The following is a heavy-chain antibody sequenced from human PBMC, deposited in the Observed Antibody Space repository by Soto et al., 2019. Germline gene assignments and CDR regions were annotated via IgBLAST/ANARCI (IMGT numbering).Heavy chain of an antibody. CDR3: TTGWIKLYGGGY. V-gene: IGHV3-73*02. J-gene: IGHJ4*02. D-gene: IGHD5-18*01. CDR2: IRSKANSYAT. CDR1: GFTFSGSA. Sequence: EVQLVESGGGLVQPGGSLKLSCAASGFTFSGSAMHWVRQASGKGLEWVGRIRSKANSYATAYAASVKGRFTISRNDSRNTENLQRNSLKTEDTAVYYCTTGWIKLYGGGYGGQGTLVPVSS.